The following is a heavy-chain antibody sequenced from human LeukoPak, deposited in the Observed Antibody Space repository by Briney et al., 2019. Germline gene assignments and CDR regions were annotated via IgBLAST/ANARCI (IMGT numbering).Heavy chain of an antibody. D-gene: IGHD4-17*01. J-gene: IGHJ4*02. CDR1: GFTFSSYG. Sequence: GGSLRLSCAASGFTFSSYGMHWVRQAPGKGLEWVSYISSSSSTIYYADSVKGRFTISRDNAKNSLYLQMNSLRDEDTAVYYCARAPGYGDYSLDYWGQGTLVTVSS. CDR3: ARAPGYGDYSLDY. CDR2: ISSSSSTI. V-gene: IGHV3-48*02.